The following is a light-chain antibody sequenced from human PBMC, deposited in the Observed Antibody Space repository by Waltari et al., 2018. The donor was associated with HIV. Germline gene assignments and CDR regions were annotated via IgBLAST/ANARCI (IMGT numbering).Light chain of an antibody. Sequence: EIVMTQSPATLSVSPGESATLSCRASQSVTRNLAWYQQKPGQAPRLLIYGASTRATGIPARFSGSGSGAEFTLTISSLQSEDFAVYYCQQYSDWPPYTFGQGTKLEIK. CDR1: QSVTRN. V-gene: IGKV3-15*01. J-gene: IGKJ2*01. CDR2: GAS. CDR3: QQYSDWPPYT.